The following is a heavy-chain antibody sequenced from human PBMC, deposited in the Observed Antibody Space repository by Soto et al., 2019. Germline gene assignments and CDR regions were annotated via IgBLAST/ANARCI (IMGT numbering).Heavy chain of an antibody. V-gene: IGHV3-48*01. CDR2: ISSSSSTI. D-gene: IGHD3-22*01. CDR1: GFTFSSYS. CDR3: ARSRTYYYDSSGYYGY. Sequence: EVQLVESGGGLVQPGGSLRLSCAASGFTFSSYSMNWVRQAPGKGLEWVSYISSSSSTIYYADSVKGRFTISRDNXKXXLYLQMNSLRAEDTAVYYCARSRTYYYDSSGYYGYWGQGTLVTVSS. J-gene: IGHJ4*02.